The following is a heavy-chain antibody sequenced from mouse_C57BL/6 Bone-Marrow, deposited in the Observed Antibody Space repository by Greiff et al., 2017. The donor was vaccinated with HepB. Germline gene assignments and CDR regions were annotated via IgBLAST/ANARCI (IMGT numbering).Heavy chain of an antibody. Sequence: VQLQQPGAELVKPGASVKLSCKASGYTFTSYWMHWVKQRPGQGLEWIGMIHPNSGSTNYNEKFKSKATLTVDKSSSTAYMQLSSLTSEDSAVYYCARGANWEKGCFDYWGQGTTLTVSS. CDR3: ARGANWEKGCFDY. J-gene: IGHJ2*01. D-gene: IGHD4-1*01. V-gene: IGHV1-64*01. CDR1: GYTFTSYW. CDR2: IHPNSGST.